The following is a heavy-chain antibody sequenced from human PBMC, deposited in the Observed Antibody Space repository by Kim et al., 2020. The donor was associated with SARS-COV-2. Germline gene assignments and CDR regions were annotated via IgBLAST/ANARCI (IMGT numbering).Heavy chain of an antibody. J-gene: IGHJ4*02. Sequence: GGSLRLSCVASGFTFSNYAMHWVRQAPEKGLEYVSAISSDGGTTFYANSVKGRFTVSRDNPKNTLYLQMGSLRAEDMAVYYCARKYGGYDYWGQGTLVTVSS. CDR3: ARKYGGYDY. V-gene: IGHV3-64*01. CDR1: GFTFSNYA. D-gene: IGHD5-12*01. CDR2: ISSDGGTT.